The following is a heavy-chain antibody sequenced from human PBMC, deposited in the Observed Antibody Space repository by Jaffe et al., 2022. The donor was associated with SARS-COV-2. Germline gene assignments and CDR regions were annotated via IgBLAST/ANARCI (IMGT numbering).Heavy chain of an antibody. D-gene: IGHD2-2*01. V-gene: IGHV4-59*08. CDR2: IYYSGST. CDR3: ARHPAASVVARHGFDY. CDR1: GGSISSYY. J-gene: IGHJ4*02. Sequence: QVQLQESGPGLVKPSETLSLTCTVSGGSISSYYWSWIRQPPGKGLEWIGYIYYSGSTNYNPSLKSRVTISVDTSKNQFSLKLSSVTAADTAVYYCARHPAASVVARHGFDYWGQGTLVTVSS.